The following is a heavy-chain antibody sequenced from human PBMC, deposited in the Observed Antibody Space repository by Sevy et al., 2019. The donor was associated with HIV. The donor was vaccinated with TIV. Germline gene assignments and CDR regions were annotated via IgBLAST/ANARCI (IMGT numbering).Heavy chain of an antibody. V-gene: IGHV3-48*03. D-gene: IGHD4-17*01. CDR1: GFTFSSYD. J-gene: IGHJ4*02. Sequence: GGSLRLSCTASGFTFSSYDMNWVRQAPGKGRAWASKISSSGSSIYYADYVKGRFTISRDNAKNSLNLQMNSLRAEDTAVYYCARDLPPSATTVAHFDYWGQGTLVTVSS. CDR3: ARDLPPSATTVAHFDY. CDR2: ISSSGSSI.